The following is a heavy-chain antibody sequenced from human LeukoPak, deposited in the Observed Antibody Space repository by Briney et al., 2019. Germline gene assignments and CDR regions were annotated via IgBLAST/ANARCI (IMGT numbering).Heavy chain of an antibody. CDR1: GCSISSGDDY. CDR2: IYYSGST. CDR3: ASLMNSGSYHVDY. V-gene: IGHV4-30-4*01. J-gene: IGHJ4*02. Sequence: SETLSLTFTVSGCSISSGDDYWSWSRQPPGNGLELIGYIYYSGSTYYNPSLKSRVIISVDTSKNQFSLKLSSVTAADTAVYYCASLMNSGSYHVDYWGQGTLVTVSS. D-gene: IGHD1-26*01.